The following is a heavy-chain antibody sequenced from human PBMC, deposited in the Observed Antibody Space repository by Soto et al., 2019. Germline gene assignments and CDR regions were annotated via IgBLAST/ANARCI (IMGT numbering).Heavy chain of an antibody. CDR3: ARDHHLGYWSSTSCFYGMDV. J-gene: IGHJ6*02. Sequence: QVQLVESGGGVVQPGRSLRLSCAASGFTFSSYGMHWVRQAPGKGLEWVAGIWSDGSNKYYADSVKGRFTISRDNSKNTLYLQMNSLRAEDTAVYYCARDHHLGYWSSTSCFYGMDVWGQGTTVTVSS. CDR1: GFTFSSYG. D-gene: IGHD2-2*01. CDR2: IWSDGSNK. V-gene: IGHV3-33*01.